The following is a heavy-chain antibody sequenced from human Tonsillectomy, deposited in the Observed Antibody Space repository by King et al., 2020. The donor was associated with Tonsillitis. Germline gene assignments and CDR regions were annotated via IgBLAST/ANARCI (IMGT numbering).Heavy chain of an antibody. Sequence: VQLVESGGGVVQPGRSLRLSCAASGFTFSIYGMHWVRQAPGKGLEWVASISYDGSDKYYADSVKGRFTISSDNYKNTRYLQMNSLRAEDTAVYYCARGLRGVGSYYVMVVWGQGTRVPVSS. CDR1: GFTFSIYG. D-gene: IGHD5-12*01. J-gene: IGHJ6*02. V-gene: IGHV3-30-3*01. CDR2: ISYDGSDK. CDR3: ARGLRGVGSYYVMVV.